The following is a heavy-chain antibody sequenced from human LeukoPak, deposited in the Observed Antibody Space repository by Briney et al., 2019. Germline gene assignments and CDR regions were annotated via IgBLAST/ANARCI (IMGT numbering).Heavy chain of an antibody. Sequence: SGGPLRLPCGASGFNYSSYWMSGVRQAPGKGLEGVANIKQDGSEKYYVDSVKGRFTISRDDAKNSLYLQMNSLRAEDTAVYYCARVRAYYGDYQDAFDIWGQGKMVTVSS. CDR1: GFNYSSYW. J-gene: IGHJ3*02. V-gene: IGHV3-7*01. D-gene: IGHD4-17*01. CDR2: IKQDGSEK. CDR3: ARVRAYYGDYQDAFDI.